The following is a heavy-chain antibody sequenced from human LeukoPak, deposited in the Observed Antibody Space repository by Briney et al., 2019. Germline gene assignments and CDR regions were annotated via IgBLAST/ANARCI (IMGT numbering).Heavy chain of an antibody. CDR2: IYHSGST. D-gene: IGHD3-10*01. V-gene: IGHV4-38-2*01. CDR1: GYSISSGYY. CDR3: ARLKVRGVIVA. J-gene: IGHJ4*02. Sequence: SETLSLTCAVSGYSISSGYYWGWIRQPPGKGLEWIGSIYHSGSTYYNPSLKSRVTISVDTSKNQFSLKLSSVTAADTAVYYCARLKVRGVIVAWGQGTVVTVSS.